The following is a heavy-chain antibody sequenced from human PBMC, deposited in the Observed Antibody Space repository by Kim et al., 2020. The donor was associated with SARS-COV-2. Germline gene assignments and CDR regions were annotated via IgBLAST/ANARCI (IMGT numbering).Heavy chain of an antibody. V-gene: IGHV1-2*06. J-gene: IGHJ4*02. CDR1: GYTFTGYY. CDR2: INPNSGGT. CDR3: ARDFVPYGDYANFDY. D-gene: IGHD4-17*01. Sequence: ASVKVSCKASGYTFTGYYMHWVRQAPGQGLGWMGRINPNSGGTNYAQKFQGRVTMTRDTSISTAYMELSRLRSDDTAVYYCARDFVPYGDYANFDYWGQGTLVTVSS.